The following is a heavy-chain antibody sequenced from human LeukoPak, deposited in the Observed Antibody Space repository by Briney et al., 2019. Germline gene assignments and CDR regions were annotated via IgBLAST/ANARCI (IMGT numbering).Heavy chain of an antibody. J-gene: IGHJ4*02. Sequence: VASVKVSCKASGYTFTSYYMHWVRQAPGQGLEWMGIINPSGGSTSYAQKFQGRVTMTRDTSTSTVYMELSSLRSEDTAVYYCARATGIAVAGTGVDYWGQGTLVPVSS. V-gene: IGHV1-46*01. CDR3: ARATGIAVAGTGVDY. CDR2: INPSGGST. D-gene: IGHD6-19*01. CDR1: GYTFTSYY.